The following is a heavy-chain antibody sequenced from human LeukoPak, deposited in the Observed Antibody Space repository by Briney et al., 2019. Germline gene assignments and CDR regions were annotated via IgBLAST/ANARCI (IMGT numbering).Heavy chain of an antibody. Sequence: SETLSLTCAVYGGSFSGYYWSWIRQPPGKGLEWIGEINHSGSTNYNPSLKSRVTISVDTSKNQFSLKLSSVTAGDTAVYYCAFWSGSYDSWGQGTLVTVSS. D-gene: IGHD1-26*01. V-gene: IGHV4-34*01. CDR1: GGSFSGYY. CDR2: INHSGST. CDR3: AFWSGSYDS. J-gene: IGHJ4*02.